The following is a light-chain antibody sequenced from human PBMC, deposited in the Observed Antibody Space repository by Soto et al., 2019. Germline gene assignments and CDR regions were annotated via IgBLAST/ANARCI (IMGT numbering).Light chain of an antibody. Sequence: EIVLPQSPATLSLSPGKRATLSCRASQSVSSYLAWYQQKPGQAPRLLIYDASNRATGIPARFSGSGSGTDFTLTISSLEPEDFAVYYCQQRSNWPALTFGGGTKVDIK. CDR2: DAS. V-gene: IGKV3-11*01. J-gene: IGKJ4*01. CDR3: QQRSNWPALT. CDR1: QSVSSY.